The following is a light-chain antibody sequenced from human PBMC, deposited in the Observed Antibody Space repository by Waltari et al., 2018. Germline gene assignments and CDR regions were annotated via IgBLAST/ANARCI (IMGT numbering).Light chain of an antibody. J-gene: IGKJ2*01. CDR1: QDIRNE. CDR3: LQDHGYPRT. Sequence: SVVNRVTITCRASQDIRNEVGWYQQRPGKAPSLLIYAASNLQGGVPSRFSGSGSGTDFTLTINSLQPEDFATYYCLQDHGYPRTFGQGTKLEIK. CDR2: AAS. V-gene: IGKV1-6*01.